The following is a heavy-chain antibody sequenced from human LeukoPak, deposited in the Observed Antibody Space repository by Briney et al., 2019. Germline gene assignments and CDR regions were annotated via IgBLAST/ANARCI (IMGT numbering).Heavy chain of an antibody. CDR2: TNPNSGNA. V-gene: IGHV1-8*01. Sequence: ASVKVSCKASVYTFTSYDINWVRQAAGLGLEWMGWTNPNSGNAAYAQKFQGRVTMTSNTSRTTAYMELSSLRSEDTAVYYCARGHSSAYDSCDTWGQGTLVTVSS. CDR3: ARGHSSAYDSCDT. D-gene: IGHD5-12*01. CDR1: VYTFTSYD. J-gene: IGHJ5*02.